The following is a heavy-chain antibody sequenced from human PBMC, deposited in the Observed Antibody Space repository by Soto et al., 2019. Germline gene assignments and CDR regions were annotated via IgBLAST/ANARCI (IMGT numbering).Heavy chain of an antibody. D-gene: IGHD6-13*01. J-gene: IGHJ5*02. CDR3: ARVAYSSSWSKYNWFDP. CDR1: GGSISSYY. CDR2: IYYSGST. Sequence: SETLSLTCTVSGGSISSYYWSWIRQPPGKGLEWIGYIYYSGSTNYNPSLKSRVTISVDTSKNQFSLKLSSVTAADTAVYYCARVAYSSSWSKYNWFDPWGQGTLVTVSS. V-gene: IGHV4-59*01.